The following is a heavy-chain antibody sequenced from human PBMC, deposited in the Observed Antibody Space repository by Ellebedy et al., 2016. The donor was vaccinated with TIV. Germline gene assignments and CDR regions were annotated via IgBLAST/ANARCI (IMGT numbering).Heavy chain of an antibody. Sequence: GESLKISCAASGFTFSRFGMQWVRQAPGKGLEWVAVLWHDGSKKYYADSVKGRFTISRDISKNTLYLQMNSLRAEDTAVYYCARARIEGGNWFDPWGQGTLVTVSS. V-gene: IGHV3-33*08. J-gene: IGHJ5*02. CDR1: GFTFSRFG. CDR2: LWHDGSKK. CDR3: ARARIEGGNWFDP. D-gene: IGHD1-26*01.